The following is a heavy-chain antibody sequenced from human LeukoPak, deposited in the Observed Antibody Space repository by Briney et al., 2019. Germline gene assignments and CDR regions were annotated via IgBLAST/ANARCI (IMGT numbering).Heavy chain of an antibody. CDR3: ARDRWDIVVVPSFDY. V-gene: IGHV3-48*04. D-gene: IGHD2-2*01. J-gene: IGHJ4*02. CDR1: GFTFSSYS. CDR2: ISSSSSTI. Sequence: GGSLRLSCAASGFTFSSYSMNWVRQAPGKGLEWVSYISSSSSTIYYADSVKGRFTISRDNAKNSLYLQMNSLRAEDTAVYYCARDRWDIVVVPSFDYWGQGTLVTVSS.